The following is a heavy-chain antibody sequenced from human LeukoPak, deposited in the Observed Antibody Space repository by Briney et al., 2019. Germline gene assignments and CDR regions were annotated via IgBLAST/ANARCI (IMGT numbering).Heavy chain of an antibody. Sequence: GGSLRLSCAASEFTFNNYAMSWVRQAPGKGLQWLSAISRSGGNTYYADSVKGRFTISRDNSKNTLYLQMNSLRAEDTAVYFCAKGASVDTAMVYNFDYWGQGTLVTVSS. J-gene: IGHJ4*02. CDR1: EFTFNNYA. D-gene: IGHD5-18*01. CDR2: ISRSGGNT. CDR3: AKGASVDTAMVYNFDY. V-gene: IGHV3-23*01.